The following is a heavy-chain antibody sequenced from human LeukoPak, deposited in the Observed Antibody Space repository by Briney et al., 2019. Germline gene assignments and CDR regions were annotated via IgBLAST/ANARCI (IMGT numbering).Heavy chain of an antibody. D-gene: IGHD4-17*01. CDR1: GYTFTSYC. J-gene: IGHJ4*02. CDR2: INPSGGST. V-gene: IGHV1-46*01. Sequence: ASVKVSCKASGYTFTSYCMHWVRQAPGQGLEWMGIINPSGGSTSYAQKFQGRVTMTRDTSTSTVYMELSSLRSEDTAAYYCARDPAGVATVTNSDYWGQGTLVTVSS. CDR3: ARDPAGVATVTNSDY.